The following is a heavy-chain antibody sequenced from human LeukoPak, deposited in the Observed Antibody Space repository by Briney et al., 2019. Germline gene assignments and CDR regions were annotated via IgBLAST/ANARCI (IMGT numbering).Heavy chain of an antibody. V-gene: IGHV3-30*02. J-gene: IGHJ4*02. Sequence: GSLRLSCAASGFTFDSYGMHWVRQAPGKGLEWVAFIRSDGNNKYYADSVKGRFTISRDNSKNTLYLQMNSLRAEDTAVYYCARTLIEYSVSSCYFDYWGQGTLVTVSS. CDR1: GFTFDSYG. D-gene: IGHD6-6*01. CDR3: ARTLIEYSVSSCYFDY. CDR2: IRSDGNNK.